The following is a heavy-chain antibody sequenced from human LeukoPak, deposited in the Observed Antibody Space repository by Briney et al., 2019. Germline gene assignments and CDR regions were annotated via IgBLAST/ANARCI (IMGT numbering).Heavy chain of an antibody. CDR1: GFTFSNFW. Sequence: GGSLRLSCAASGFTFSNFWMHWARQAPGKGLVWVSRINTDGTNTNYADSVKGRLTISRDNAKNTLYLQMNSLRAEDTAVYYCARVRRYYDTTGSDDAFDIWGQGTMVTVSS. J-gene: IGHJ3*02. V-gene: IGHV3-74*01. D-gene: IGHD3-22*01. CDR3: ARVRRYYDTTGSDDAFDI. CDR2: INTDGTNT.